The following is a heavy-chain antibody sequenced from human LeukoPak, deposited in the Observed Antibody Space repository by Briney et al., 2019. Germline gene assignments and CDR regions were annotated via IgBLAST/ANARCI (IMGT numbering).Heavy chain of an antibody. CDR2: ISGSGGTT. Sequence: GGSLRLSCAASGFTFSSYAMSWVRQAPGKGLEWVSAISGSGGTTYYADSVKGRFTISRDTSKNTLYLQINSLRVEDTAVYYCIVFGDSNHWGQGTLVTVSS. CDR1: GFTFSSYA. J-gene: IGHJ5*02. D-gene: IGHD4-17*01. V-gene: IGHV3-23*01. CDR3: IVFGDSNH.